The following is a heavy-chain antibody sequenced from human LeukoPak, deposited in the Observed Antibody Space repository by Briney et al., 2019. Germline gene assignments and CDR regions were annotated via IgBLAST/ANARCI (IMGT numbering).Heavy chain of an antibody. CDR2: IWYDGSNK. V-gene: IGHV3-33*01. Sequence: GGSLRLPCAASGFTFSSYGMHWVRQAPGKGLEWVAVIWYDGSNKYYADSVKGRFTISRDNSKNTLYLQMNSLRAEDTAVYYCARDNGDDYVWGSYPITYYFDYWGQGTLVTVSS. CDR1: GFTFSSYG. CDR3: ARDNGDDYVWGSYPITYYFDY. D-gene: IGHD3-16*02. J-gene: IGHJ4*02.